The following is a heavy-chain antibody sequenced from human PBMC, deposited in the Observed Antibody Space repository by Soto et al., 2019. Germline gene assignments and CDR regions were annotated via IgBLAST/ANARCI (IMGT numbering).Heavy chain of an antibody. CDR3: AREWSAAGHFYCMDV. CDR2: MNTNSDDT. J-gene: IGHJ6*03. Sequence: ASVKFSCKTSGYTFTSYDINWVRQAPGQGLEWVGWMNTNSDDTRSAQKFRGRRTLTRDKSMRAVYMKLSNLRPDDTAVYYCAREWSAAGHFYCMDVWGQGTSVTGSS. CDR1: GYTFTSYD. V-gene: IGHV1-8*01. D-gene: IGHD6-13*01.